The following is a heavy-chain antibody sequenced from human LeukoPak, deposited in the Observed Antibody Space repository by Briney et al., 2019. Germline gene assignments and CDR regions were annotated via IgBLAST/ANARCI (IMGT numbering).Heavy chain of an antibody. Sequence: GGSLRLSCAASGFTFSDYYMSWIRQAPGKGLEWISYISTSGTTIHYADSVKGRFTISRDNAKNSVSLQMNSLRAEDTAVYYCAKEDDFWNGYYDYWGQGTLVTVSS. D-gene: IGHD3-3*01. CDR3: AKEDDFWNGYYDY. CDR1: GFTFSDYY. CDR2: ISTSGTTI. V-gene: IGHV3-11*01. J-gene: IGHJ4*02.